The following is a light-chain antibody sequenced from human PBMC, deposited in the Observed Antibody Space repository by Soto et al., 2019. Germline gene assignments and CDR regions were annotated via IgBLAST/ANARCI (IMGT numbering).Light chain of an antibody. CDR3: QHISECPVS. CDR2: DAS. V-gene: IGKV3-11*01. J-gene: IGKJ5*01. CDR1: QGIGDT. Sequence: EVVMRQSPATLSVSPGEGATLPCRASQGIGDTLAWYPHKPGQAPRLLISDASNRATGIPARFSGGGSGTDFTLTISSLEPEDFAVYYCQHISECPVSLGKGTHWRL.